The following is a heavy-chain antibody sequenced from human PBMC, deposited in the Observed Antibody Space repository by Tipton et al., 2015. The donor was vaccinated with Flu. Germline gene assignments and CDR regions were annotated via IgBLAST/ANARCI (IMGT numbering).Heavy chain of an antibody. CDR1: GYSISSGYY. CDR2: IYHSGST. CDR3: ARHPSSLGAFDI. J-gene: IGHJ3*02. V-gene: IGHV4-38-2*01. Sequence: LRLSCAVSGYSISSGYYWGWIRQPPGKGLEWIGSIYHSGSTYYNPSLKSRVTISVDTYKNQFSLKRSSVTAADTAVYYCARHPSSLGAFDIWGQGTMVTVSS. D-gene: IGHD7-27*01.